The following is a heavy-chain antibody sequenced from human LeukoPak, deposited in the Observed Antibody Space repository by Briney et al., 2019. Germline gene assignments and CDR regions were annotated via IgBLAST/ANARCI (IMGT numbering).Heavy chain of an antibody. D-gene: IGHD1-26*01. CDR1: GFSFSSYW. Sequence: GSLRLSCAASGFSFSSYWMSWVRQPPGKGLEWIGEINHSGSTNYNPSLKSRVTISVDTSKNQFSLKLSSVTAADTAVYYCARDRRYSGSYYLLRSLDPWGQGTLVTVSS. CDR3: ARDRRYSGSYYLLRSLDP. V-gene: IGHV4-4*02. J-gene: IGHJ5*02. CDR2: INHSGST.